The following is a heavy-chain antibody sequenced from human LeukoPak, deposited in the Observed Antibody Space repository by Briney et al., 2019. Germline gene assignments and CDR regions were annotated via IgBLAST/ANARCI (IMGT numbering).Heavy chain of an antibody. CDR2: IYYSGST. CDR1: GGSISSYY. V-gene: IGHV4-59*08. CDR3: ARLIGSGSSGYYGAFDI. J-gene: IGHJ3*02. D-gene: IGHD3-22*01. Sequence: SETLSLTCTVSGGSISSYYWSWIRQPPGKGLEWIGYIYYSGSTNYNPSLKSRVTISVDTSKNQFSLKLSSVTAADTAVYYCARLIGSGSSGYYGAFDIWGQGTMVTVSS.